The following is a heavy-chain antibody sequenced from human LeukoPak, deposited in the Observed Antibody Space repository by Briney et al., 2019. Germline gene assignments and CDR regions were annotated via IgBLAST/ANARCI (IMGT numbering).Heavy chain of an antibody. CDR1: GFTFSSYS. CDR2: ISSSSSYI. J-gene: IGHJ4*02. V-gene: IGHV3-21*01. CDR3: ARVVSAGDIDY. Sequence: GGSLRLSCAASGFTFSSYSMNWVRQAPGKGLEWVSSISSSSSYIYYADSVKGRFTISRDNAKNSLYLQMNSPRAEDTAVYYCARVVSAGDIDYWGQGTLVTVSS. D-gene: IGHD2-2*01.